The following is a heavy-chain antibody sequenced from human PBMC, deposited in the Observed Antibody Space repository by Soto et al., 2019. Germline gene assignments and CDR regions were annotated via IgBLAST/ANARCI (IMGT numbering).Heavy chain of an antibody. CDR3: ESSGLLYYFDY. CDR2: IYYSGST. J-gene: IGHJ4*02. Sequence: SETLSLTCTVSGGSISSGDYYWSWIRQPPGKGLEWIGYIYYSGSTYYNPSLKSRVTISVDTSKNQFSLKLSSVTAADTAVYYCESSGLLYYFDYWGQGTLVTVSS. V-gene: IGHV4-30-4*01. D-gene: IGHD3-10*01. CDR1: GGSISSGDYY.